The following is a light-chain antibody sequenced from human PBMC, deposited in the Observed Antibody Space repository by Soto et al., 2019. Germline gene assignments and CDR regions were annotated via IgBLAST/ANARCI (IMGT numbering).Light chain of an antibody. CDR2: DSS. CDR3: QQRVVRVN. J-gene: IGKJ4*01. V-gene: IGKV3-11*01. CDR1: QSVSTY. Sequence: EIVLTQSPATLSLSPGDRASLSCRASQSVSTYLAWYQQKPGQAPRLLIYDSSNRAAGIPARFIGSGSGTAFTLTISSLEPEDFEVYYCQQRVVRVNFGGGTKVQIK.